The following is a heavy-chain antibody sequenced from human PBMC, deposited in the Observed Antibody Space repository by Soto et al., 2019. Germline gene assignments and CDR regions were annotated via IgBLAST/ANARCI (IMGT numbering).Heavy chain of an antibody. V-gene: IGHV4-30-2*01. CDR2: IYHSGST. CDR1: GGSISSGGYS. CDR3: ARVVHQPMGYCSGGSCYSGWYFDL. D-gene: IGHD2-15*01. Sequence: SETLSLTCAVSGGSISSGGYSWSWIRQPPGKGLEWIGYIYHSGSTYYNPSLKSRVTISVDRSKNQFSLKLSSVTAADTAVYYCARVVHQPMGYCSGGSCYSGWYFDLWGRGTLVTSPQ. J-gene: IGHJ2*01.